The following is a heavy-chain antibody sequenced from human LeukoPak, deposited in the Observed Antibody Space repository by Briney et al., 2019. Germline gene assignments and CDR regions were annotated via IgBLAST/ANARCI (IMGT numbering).Heavy chain of an antibody. CDR3: ARLGTTFDY. J-gene: IGHJ4*02. D-gene: IGHD1-1*01. V-gene: IGHV5-51*01. CDR1: GYSFTSYW. CDR2: IYPGDSDT. Sequence: GESLKISFKGSGYSFTSYWIGWARPMPGKGLGWMGIIYPGDSDTRYSPSFQGQVTISADKSISTPHLQRSSLKASHTAMYYCARLGTTFDYWGQGTLVTVSS.